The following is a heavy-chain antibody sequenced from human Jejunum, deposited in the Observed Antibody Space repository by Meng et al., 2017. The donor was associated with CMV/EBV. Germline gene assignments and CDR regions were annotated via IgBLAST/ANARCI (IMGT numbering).Heavy chain of an antibody. CDR2: VSSVSSYT. Sequence: VQLGGSGGGLVKPGGSLRLSLARFGFTFDDYYMNWIRQAPGKGLEWVSSVSSVSSYTNYADSVKGRFTISRDNAKNSLYLQMNSLRAEDTAVYYCARDRYCTNGVCYTHFDSWGQGTLVTVSS. V-gene: IGHV3-11*06. D-gene: IGHD2-8*01. CDR3: ARDRYCTNGVCYTHFDS. CDR1: GFTFDDYY. J-gene: IGHJ4*02.